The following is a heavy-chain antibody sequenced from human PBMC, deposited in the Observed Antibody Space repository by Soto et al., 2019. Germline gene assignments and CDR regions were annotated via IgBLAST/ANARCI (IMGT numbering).Heavy chain of an antibody. CDR1: GGSFTSNNW. Sequence: QVQLQESGPGLVKPSGTLSLTCAVSGGSFTSNNWWTWVRQPPAQGLEWIGEIYRTGSTNYNPSLKSRVTISLDKSENQFPLKVTSLTAADTAVYYCASRNPGTSVDYWGQGTLVTVSS. CDR3: ASRNPGTSVDY. V-gene: IGHV4-4*02. D-gene: IGHD1-7*01. J-gene: IGHJ4*02. CDR2: IYRTGST.